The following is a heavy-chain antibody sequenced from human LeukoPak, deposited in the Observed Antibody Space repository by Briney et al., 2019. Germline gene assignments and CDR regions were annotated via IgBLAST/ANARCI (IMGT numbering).Heavy chain of an antibody. Sequence: GGSLRLSCAASGFSFKSYAMSWVRQAPGKGLEWVSALSGSGGSPYDADAVKGRFIISRDNSKNTLYLQMNSLRAEDTAIYYCARQLGYCSDGTCYFDSWGQGTLVTVTS. D-gene: IGHD2-15*01. CDR3: ARQLGYCSDGTCYFDS. J-gene: IGHJ4*02. CDR2: LSGSGGSP. V-gene: IGHV3-23*01. CDR1: GFSFKSYA.